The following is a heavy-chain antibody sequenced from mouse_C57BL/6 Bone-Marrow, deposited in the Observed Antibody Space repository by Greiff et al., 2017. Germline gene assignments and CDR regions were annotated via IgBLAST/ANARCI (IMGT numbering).Heavy chain of an antibody. CDR1: GYTFTSYW. CDR3: AREDYYATDY. Sequence: QVQLQQPGAELVKPGASVKLSCKASGYTFTSYWMQWVKQRPGQGLEWIGEIDPSDSYTNYNQKFKGKATLTVDTSSSTAYMQLSSLTSEDAAVYYCAREDYYATDYWGQGTSVTVSS. J-gene: IGHJ4*01. CDR2: IDPSDSYT. V-gene: IGHV1-50*01.